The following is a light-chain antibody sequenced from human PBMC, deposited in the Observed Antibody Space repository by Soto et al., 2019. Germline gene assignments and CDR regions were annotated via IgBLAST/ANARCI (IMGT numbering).Light chain of an antibody. V-gene: IGLV2-14*01. CDR1: SSDVGGYNY. CDR3: CSYTSTSILL. CDR2: DVS. Sequence: QSVLTQPASVSGSPGQSITISCTGTSSDVGGYNYVSWYQQHPGKAPKLMIYDVSNRPSGVSNRFSGSKSGNTASLTISGLQPEDGADYYCCSYTSTSILLFGGGTKLTVL. J-gene: IGLJ2*01.